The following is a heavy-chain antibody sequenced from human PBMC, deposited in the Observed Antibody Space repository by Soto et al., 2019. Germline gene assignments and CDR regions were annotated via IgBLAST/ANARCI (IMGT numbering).Heavy chain of an antibody. CDR1: GGSISSYY. CDR3: ARALKWNYGDFDY. D-gene: IGHD1-7*01. CDR2: IYYSGST. Sequence: SETLSLTCTVSGGSISSYYWSWIRQPPGKGLEWIGYIYYSGSTNYNPSLKSRVTISVDTSKNQFSLKLSSVTAADTAVYYCARALKWNYGDFDYWGQGTLVTVSS. J-gene: IGHJ4*02. V-gene: IGHV4-59*01.